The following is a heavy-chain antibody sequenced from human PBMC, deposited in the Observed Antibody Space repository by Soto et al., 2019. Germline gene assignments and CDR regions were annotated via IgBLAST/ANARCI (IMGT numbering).Heavy chain of an antibody. CDR3: ATSGPESDY. Sequence: PGGSLRLSCAASGFTFSSYGMHWVRQAPGKGLEWVAVISYDGSNKYYADSVKGRFTISRDNSKNTLYLQMNSLRAEDTAVYYCATSGPESDYWGQGTLVTVSS. V-gene: IGHV3-30*03. J-gene: IGHJ4*02. CDR2: ISYDGSNK. CDR1: GFTFSSYG.